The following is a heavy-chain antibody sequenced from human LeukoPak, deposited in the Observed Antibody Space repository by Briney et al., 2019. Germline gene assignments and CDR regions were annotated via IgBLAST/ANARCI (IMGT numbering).Heavy chain of an antibody. Sequence: SETLSLTCTVSGGSIRSSYYYWGWIRQPPGKGLEWIGSIYYSGSTYYNPSLKSRVTMSVDTSKNQFSLKLSSVTAADTAIYYCARENPSGYYNRPIDYWGQGTLVTVSS. CDR2: IYYSGST. CDR1: GGSIRSSYYY. CDR3: ARENPSGYYNRPIDY. V-gene: IGHV4-39*07. J-gene: IGHJ4*02. D-gene: IGHD3-22*01.